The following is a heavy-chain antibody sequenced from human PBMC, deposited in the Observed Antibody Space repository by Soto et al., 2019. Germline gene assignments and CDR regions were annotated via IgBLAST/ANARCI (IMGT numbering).Heavy chain of an antibody. CDR1: GGTFSKDA. Sequence: QVQLVQSGAEVKKPGSSVTVFCKTSGGTFSKDAINWVRQAPGQGLEWMGFLIPVFGSPIYAQKFQGRIWITADETTSTAFMDLSSLSSEDTAVYYCTRVLGYTFEPGKTRYYAMDVWGQGTTVSVSS. CDR2: LIPVFGSP. J-gene: IGHJ6*02. V-gene: IGHV1-69*01. CDR3: TRVLGYTFEPGKTRYYAMDV. D-gene: IGHD5-18*01.